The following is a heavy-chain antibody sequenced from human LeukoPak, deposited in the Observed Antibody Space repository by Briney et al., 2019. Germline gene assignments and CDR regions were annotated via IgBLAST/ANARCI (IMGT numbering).Heavy chain of an antibody. CDR3: ARVDFWSGQIDYYYYYMDV. CDR2: IYYSGST. D-gene: IGHD3-3*01. CDR1: GGSISSYY. J-gene: IGHJ6*03. V-gene: IGHV4-59*01. Sequence: PSETLSLNCTVSGGSISSYYWSWIRQPPGKGLEWIGYIYYSGSTNYNPSLKSRVTISVDTSKNQFSLKLSSVTAADTAVYYCARVDFWSGQIDYYYYYMDVWGKGTTVTVSS.